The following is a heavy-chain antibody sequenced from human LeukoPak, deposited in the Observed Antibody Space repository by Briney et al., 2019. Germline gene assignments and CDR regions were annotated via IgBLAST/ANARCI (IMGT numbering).Heavy chain of an antibody. D-gene: IGHD6-13*01. CDR2: IYYSGST. V-gene: IGHV4-59*01. CDR1: GGSISSYY. Sequence: SETLSLTCTVSGGSISSYYWGWIRQPPGKGLEWIGYIYYSGSTNYNPSLKSRVTISVDTSKNQFSLKLSSVTAADTAVYYCARAGVAAAGNWFEPWGEGTLVTVSS. CDR3: ARAGVAAAGNWFEP. J-gene: IGHJ5*02.